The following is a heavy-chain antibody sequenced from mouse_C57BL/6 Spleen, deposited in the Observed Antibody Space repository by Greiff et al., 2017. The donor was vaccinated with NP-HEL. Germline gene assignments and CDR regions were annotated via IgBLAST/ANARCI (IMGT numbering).Heavy chain of an antibody. J-gene: IGHJ2*01. CDR2: IWTGGGT. D-gene: IGHD2-3*01. V-gene: IGHV2-9-1*01. CDR1: GFSLTSYA. Sequence: VQGVESGPGLVAPSQSLSITCTVSGFSLTSYAISWVRQPPGKGLEWLGVIWTGGGTNYNSALKSRLSISKDNSKSQVFLKMNSLQTDDTARYYCARMAYDGYYPYFDYWGQGTTLTVSS. CDR3: ARMAYDGYYPYFDY.